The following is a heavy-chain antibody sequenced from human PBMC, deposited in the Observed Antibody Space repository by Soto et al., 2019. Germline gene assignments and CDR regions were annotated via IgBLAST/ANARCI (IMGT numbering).Heavy chain of an antibody. CDR1: RGAFGDYW. Sequence: EVQLVESGGGLVQPGGSLRLSCEASRGAFGDYWMHWVRQAPGKGLVWVSRINRDANDIIYADSVKGRFTASRDNAKNMVFLQRTSLRVEEPAGYYCARDVPHNGFDSWAREPWSPSPQ. V-gene: IGHV3-74*01. J-gene: IGHJ5*01. CDR3: ARDVPHNGFDS. CDR2: INRDANDI. D-gene: IGHD3-10*02.